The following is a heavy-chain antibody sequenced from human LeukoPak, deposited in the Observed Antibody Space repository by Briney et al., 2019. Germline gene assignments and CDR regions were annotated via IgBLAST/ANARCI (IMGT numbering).Heavy chain of an antibody. Sequence: ASVKVSCKASGYTFTGYYMHWVRQAPGQGLEWMGWINLNSGGTNSAQKFQGRVTMTRDTSISTAYMELSRLRSDDTAVYYCARVASTTRRHDAFDIWGQGTMVIVSS. CDR1: GYTFTGYY. CDR2: INLNSGGT. D-gene: IGHD1-1*01. V-gene: IGHV1-2*02. J-gene: IGHJ3*02. CDR3: ARVASTTRRHDAFDI.